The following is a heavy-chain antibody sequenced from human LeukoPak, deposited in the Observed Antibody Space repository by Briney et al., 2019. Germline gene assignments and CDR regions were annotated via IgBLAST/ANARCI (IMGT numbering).Heavy chain of an antibody. Sequence: GGSLRLSCAAPGFTFSSYAMSWVRRAPGKGLEWVSAISGSGGSTYYADSVKGRFTISRDNSKKTLYLQMNSLRDEDTALYNCAKETDTATNWFDPWGQGTLVTVSS. D-gene: IGHD5-18*01. J-gene: IGHJ5*02. CDR1: GFTFSSYA. V-gene: IGHV3-23*01. CDR2: ISGSGGST. CDR3: AKETDTATNWFDP.